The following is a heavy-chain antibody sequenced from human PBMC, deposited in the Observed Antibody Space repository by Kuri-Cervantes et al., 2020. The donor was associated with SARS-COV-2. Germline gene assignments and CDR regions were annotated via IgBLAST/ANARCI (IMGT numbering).Heavy chain of an antibody. CDR3: ARHVPYYDFWSGYYDAFVI. CDR1: GGSISSYY. J-gene: IGHJ3*02. CDR2: IYYSGST. V-gene: IGHV4-59*08. Sequence: ESLKISCTVSGGSISSYYWSWVRQPPGKGLEWIGYIYYSGSTNYNPSLKSRVTISVDTSKNQFSLKLSSVTAADTAVYYCARHVPYYDFWSGYYDAFVIWGQGTMVTVSS. D-gene: IGHD3-3*01.